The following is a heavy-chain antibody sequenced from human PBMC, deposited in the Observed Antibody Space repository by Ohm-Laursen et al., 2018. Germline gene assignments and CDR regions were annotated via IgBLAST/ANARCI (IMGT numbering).Heavy chain of an antibody. J-gene: IGHJ3*02. CDR2: ISYDGSNK. V-gene: IGHV3-30*18. CDR3: AKDLNWGLEISGALDI. CDR1: GFSLSSYG. Sequence: SLRLSCSAPGFSLSSYGMHWVRQAPGKGLEWVAVISYDGSNKYYADSVKGRFTISRDNSKDTLYVQMHSLRAEDTAVYYCAKDLNWGLEISGALDIWGQGTMVTVSS. D-gene: IGHD7-27*01.